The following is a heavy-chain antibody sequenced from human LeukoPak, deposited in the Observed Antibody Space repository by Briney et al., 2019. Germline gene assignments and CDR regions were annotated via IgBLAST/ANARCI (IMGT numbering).Heavy chain of an antibody. V-gene: IGHV4-38-2*02. CDR2: IYHSGST. CDR1: GYSISSGYY. Sequence: SETLSLTCTVSGYSISSGYYWGRIRQPPGKGLEWIGSIYHSGSTYYNPSLKSRVTISVDTSKNQFSLKLSSVTAADTAVYYCARVGWELAPHDWGQGTLVTVSS. J-gene: IGHJ4*02. D-gene: IGHD1-26*01. CDR3: ARVGWELAPHD.